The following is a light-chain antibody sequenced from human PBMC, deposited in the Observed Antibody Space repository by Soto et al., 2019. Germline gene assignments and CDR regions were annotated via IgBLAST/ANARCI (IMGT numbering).Light chain of an antibody. CDR3: HQYGSSRHT. CDR1: PSVSSTY. V-gene: IGKV3-20*01. Sequence: EIVLTQSPGTLSLSPGERATLSCRASPSVSSTYLAWYRHKPGQAPRLLIYGASSRAAGIPDRFSGSGSGTDFTLTISMLEPEDLAVYYCHQYGSSRHTFGQGTKVEIK. CDR2: GAS. J-gene: IGKJ2*01.